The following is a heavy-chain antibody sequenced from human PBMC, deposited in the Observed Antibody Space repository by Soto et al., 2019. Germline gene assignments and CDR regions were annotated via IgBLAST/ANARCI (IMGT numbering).Heavy chain of an antibody. V-gene: IGHV1-18*01. Sequence: QVQLVQSGAEVKKPGASVKVSCKASGYTFTSYGISWVRQAPGQGLEWMGWISAYNGNTNYAQKLQGRVTMTTDTSTSTAYMERRSLRADDTAVYYCARGLVVTAIRWSVDDAFDIWGQGTMVTVSS. D-gene: IGHD2-21*02. CDR1: GYTFTSYG. J-gene: IGHJ3*02. CDR2: ISAYNGNT. CDR3: ARGLVVTAIRWSVDDAFDI.